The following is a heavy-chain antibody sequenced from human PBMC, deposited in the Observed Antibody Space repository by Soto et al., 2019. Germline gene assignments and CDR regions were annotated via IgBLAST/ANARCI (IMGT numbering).Heavy chain of an antibody. J-gene: IGHJ4*02. CDR3: ARGSLTTVTTFDY. Sequence: GGSLRLSCAASGFTFSIYSMNWFRQAPGKGLECVSYISSSSSTIYYADSVKGRFTISRDNADNSLYLQMNSLRDEDTAMYYCARGSLTTVTTFDYWGQGTLVTVSS. V-gene: IGHV3-48*02. D-gene: IGHD4-17*01. CDR2: ISSSSSTI. CDR1: GFTFSIYS.